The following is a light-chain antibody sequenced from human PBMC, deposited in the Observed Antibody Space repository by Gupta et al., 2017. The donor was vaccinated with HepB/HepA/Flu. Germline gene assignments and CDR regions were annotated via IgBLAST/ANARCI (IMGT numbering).Light chain of an antibody. Sequence: DIQMTHSPSSPSASVGDRVTSTSRASQSSSSYVNCQQQNRGIAPKLVIYAATRSHSGVPSRRSGRASGADITLSISILDPEYLATYYWKRSDGTPQTFGQGTRLEIK. CDR2: AAT. CDR3: KRSDGTPQT. V-gene: IGKV1-39*01. CDR1: QSSSSY. J-gene: IGKJ1*01.